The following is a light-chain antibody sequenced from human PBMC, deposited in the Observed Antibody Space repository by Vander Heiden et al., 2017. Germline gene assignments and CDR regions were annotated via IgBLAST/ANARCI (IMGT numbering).Light chain of an antibody. Sequence: DIQVTQSPSSLSASVGDRVTITCRASQSIISYLHWYQQKPGKAPKLLIYAASSLQSGVPSRFSGSGSGTDFTLTISSLQPEDFATYYCQQCYSTPPTFGGGTKVEIK. CDR2: AAS. J-gene: IGKJ4*01. V-gene: IGKV1-39*01. CDR3: QQCYSTPPT. CDR1: QSIISY.